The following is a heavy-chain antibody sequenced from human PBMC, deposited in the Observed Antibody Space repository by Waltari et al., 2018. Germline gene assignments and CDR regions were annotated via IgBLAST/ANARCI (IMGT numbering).Heavy chain of an antibody. J-gene: IGHJ4*02. D-gene: IGHD3-10*02. Sequence: VQLVASGGGLVQPGGSLRLPCAASGFTFSSFYMSWVRQAPGKGLEWLSYISDSGSSPYYADSVKGRFTLSRDNAKNSVYLQMNSLRVEDTAVYYCARSVRSPGDWGQGTLVTVSS. CDR3: ARSVRSPGD. V-gene: IGHV3-11*01. CDR2: ISDSGSSP. CDR1: GFTFSSFY.